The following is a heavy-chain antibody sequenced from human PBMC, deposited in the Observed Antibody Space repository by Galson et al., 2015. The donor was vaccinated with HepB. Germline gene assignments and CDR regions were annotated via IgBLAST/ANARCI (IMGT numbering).Heavy chain of an antibody. CDR3: AREGSTWYKSPYDWYFDL. V-gene: IGHV3-21*01. D-gene: IGHD6-13*01. CDR1: GFTFSSYN. CDR2: ITTSSSYI. Sequence: CAASGFTFSSYNMNWVRQAPGKGLEWVSSITTSSSYIYYADSMKGRFTISRDNAKNSLYLQTSSLRAEDTAVYYCAREGSTWYKSPYDWYFDLWGRGTLVTVSS. J-gene: IGHJ2*01.